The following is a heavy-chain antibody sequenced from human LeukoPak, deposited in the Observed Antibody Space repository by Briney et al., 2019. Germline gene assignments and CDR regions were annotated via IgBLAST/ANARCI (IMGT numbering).Heavy chain of an antibody. CDR1: GFTFSSYA. CDR3: AKSTMSDDYGDLLPGY. D-gene: IGHD4-17*01. Sequence: GGSLRLSCAASGFTFSSYAMSWVRQAPGKGLEWVSAISGSGGSTYYADSVKGRFTISRDNSKNTLYLQMNSLRAEDTAVYYCAKSTMSDDYGDLLPGYWGQGTLVTVSS. V-gene: IGHV3-23*01. CDR2: ISGSGGST. J-gene: IGHJ4*02.